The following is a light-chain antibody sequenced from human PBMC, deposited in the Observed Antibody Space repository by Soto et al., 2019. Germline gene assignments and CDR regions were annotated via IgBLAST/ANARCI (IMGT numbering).Light chain of an antibody. CDR3: QQYNNWPFT. Sequence: EIVMTQSPATLSLSPGERATLSCRASHSVSSNLAWYQHKPGQAPRLLIYGASTRATGIPAGFSGSGSGTEFTLTISSLQSEDFAVYYCQQYNNWPFTFGPGTKVDIK. CDR1: HSVSSN. CDR2: GAS. J-gene: IGKJ3*01. V-gene: IGKV3-15*01.